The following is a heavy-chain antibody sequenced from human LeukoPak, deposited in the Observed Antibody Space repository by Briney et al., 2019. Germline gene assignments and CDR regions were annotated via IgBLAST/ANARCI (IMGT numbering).Heavy chain of an antibody. D-gene: IGHD6-13*01. CDR1: GFTFDDYA. CDR2: ISWNSGSI. V-gene: IGHV3-9*01. Sequence: GRSLRLSCAAPGFTFDDYAMHWVRQAPGKGLEWVSGISWNSGSIGYADSVKGRFTISRDNAKNSLYLQMNSLRAEDTALYYCAKDGRRYSSSWYSTYLDYWGQGTLVTVSS. CDR3: AKDGRRYSSSWYSTYLDY. J-gene: IGHJ4*02.